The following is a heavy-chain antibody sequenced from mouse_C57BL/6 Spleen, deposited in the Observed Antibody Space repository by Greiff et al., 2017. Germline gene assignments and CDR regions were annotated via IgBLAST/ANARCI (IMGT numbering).Heavy chain of an antibody. V-gene: IGHV1-18*01. D-gene: IGHD3-2*02. CDR2: INPNNGGN. CDR1: GYTFTDYN. Sequence: EVQLQQSGPELVKPGASVKIPCKASGYTFTDYNMDWVKQSHGKSLEWIGDINPNNGGNIYNQKFKGKATLTVDKSSSTAYMELRSLTSEDTAVHYCARGTGYHFDDWGQGTTLTVSS. J-gene: IGHJ2*01. CDR3: ARGTGYHFDD.